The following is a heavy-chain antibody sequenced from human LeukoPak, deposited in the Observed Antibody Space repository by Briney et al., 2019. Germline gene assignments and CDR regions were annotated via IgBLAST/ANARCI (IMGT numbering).Heavy chain of an antibody. CDR1: GFTFSRYS. V-gene: IGHV3-48*01. D-gene: IGHD3-10*01. Sequence: GGSLRLSCAASGFTFSRYSMNWVRQAPGKGLEWVSYISSSSSAIYYADSVKGRFTISRDNAKNSLYLQMNSLRAEDTAVYYCAKASVWTMVRVVSYFDDWGQGIQVTVSS. J-gene: IGHJ4*02. CDR2: ISSSSSAI. CDR3: AKASVWTMVRVVSYFDD.